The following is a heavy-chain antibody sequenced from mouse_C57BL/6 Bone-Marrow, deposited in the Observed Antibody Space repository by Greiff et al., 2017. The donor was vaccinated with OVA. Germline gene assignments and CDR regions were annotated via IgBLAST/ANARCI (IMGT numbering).Heavy chain of an antibody. CDR3: TGWTAQAPDY. D-gene: IGHD3-2*02. CDR2: LRLKSDNYAT. Sequence: EVQLVESGGGLVQPGGSMKLSCVASGFTFSNYWMNWVRQSPEKGLEWVAQLRLKSDNYATHYAESVKGRFTISRDDSKSSVYLQMNNLRAEDTGIYSCTGWTAQAPDYWGQGTTLTGSS. J-gene: IGHJ2*01. CDR1: GFTFSNYW. V-gene: IGHV6-3*01.